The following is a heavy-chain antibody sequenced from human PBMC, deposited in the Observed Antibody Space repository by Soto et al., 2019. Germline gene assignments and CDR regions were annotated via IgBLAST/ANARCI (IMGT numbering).Heavy chain of an antibody. CDR3: TSRSCSGDSCYPRAFDY. Sequence: GGSLRLSCAASVFTFSSYITNWVRQAPGKGLEWVSYISCSGRTIYYADSVKGRFTISRDNAKNSLYLQMNSLRAEDTAVYYCTSRSCSGDSCYPRAFDYWGQGTLVTVSS. CDR1: VFTFSSYI. J-gene: IGHJ4*02. D-gene: IGHD2-15*01. V-gene: IGHV3-48*01. CDR2: ISCSGRTI.